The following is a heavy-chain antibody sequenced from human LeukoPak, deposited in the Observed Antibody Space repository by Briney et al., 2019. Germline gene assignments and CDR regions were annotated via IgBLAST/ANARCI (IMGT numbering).Heavy chain of an antibody. CDR2: IHYSGST. J-gene: IGHJ4*02. CDR3: ARGTGTTAY. D-gene: IGHD1-1*01. CDR1: GGSISSYY. V-gene: IGHV4-59*01. Sequence: PSETLSLTCTVSGGSISSYYWSWIRQPPGKGLEWIGYIHYSGSTNHNPSLKSRVTISVDTSKNQFSLKLSSVTAADTAVYYCARGTGTTAYWGQGTLVTVSS.